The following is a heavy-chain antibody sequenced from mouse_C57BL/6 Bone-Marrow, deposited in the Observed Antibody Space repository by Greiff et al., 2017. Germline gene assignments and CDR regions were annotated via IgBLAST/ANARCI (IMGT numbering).Heavy chain of an antibody. D-gene: IGHD3-2*02. V-gene: IGHV5-6*01. CDR2: ISSGGSYT. CDR1: GFTFSSYG. CDR3: ARHQQLRFYFDY. Sequence: EVQLVESGGDLVKPGGSLKLSCAASGFTFSSYGMSWVRQTPDKRLEWVATISSGGSYTYYPDSVKGRFTISRDNAKNTLYLQMSSLKSEDTAMYYCARHQQLRFYFDYWGQGTTLTVSS. J-gene: IGHJ2*01.